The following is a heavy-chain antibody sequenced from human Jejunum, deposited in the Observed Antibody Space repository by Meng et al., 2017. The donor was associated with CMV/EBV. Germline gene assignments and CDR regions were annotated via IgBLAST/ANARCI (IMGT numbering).Heavy chain of an antibody. CDR3: ARQPGGPNWFDP. Sequence: VSGNSIPSGDYSWSWIRQHPGKGLEWIGYIHYSGRTAYNPSLRSRASISIDTSKNQFSLKLNFLTAADTAVYYCARQPGGPNWFDPWGQGTLVTVSS. J-gene: IGHJ5*02. V-gene: IGHV4-31*02. CDR2: IHYSGRT. CDR1: GNSIPSGDYS. D-gene: IGHD1-26*01.